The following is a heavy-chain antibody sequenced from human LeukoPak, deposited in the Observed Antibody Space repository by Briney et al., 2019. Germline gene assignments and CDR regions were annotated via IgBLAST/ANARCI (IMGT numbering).Heavy chain of an antibody. V-gene: IGHV4-59*08. Sequence: IPSETLSLTCSVSGGSISNNYWSWIRQSPEKGLEWIGYIYSSGSTDYNPSFKSRVVVSVDTSKNQFSLKLYSVTAADTAVYYCARHGLKLVGASTIYFDNWGQGTLVTVSS. CDR1: GGSISNNY. CDR3: ARHGLKLVGASTIYFDN. CDR2: IYSSGST. D-gene: IGHD1-26*01. J-gene: IGHJ4*02.